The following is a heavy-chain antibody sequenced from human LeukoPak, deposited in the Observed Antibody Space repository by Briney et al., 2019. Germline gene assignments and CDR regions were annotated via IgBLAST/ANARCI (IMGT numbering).Heavy chain of an antibody. J-gene: IGHJ4*02. CDR3: AKSSYYDSSGYYREYYFDQ. V-gene: IGHV3-23*01. CDR1: GVTFSSYA. CDR2: ISGSGGST. D-gene: IGHD3-22*01. Sequence: GGSLRLSCAASGVTFSSYAMSWVRQAPGKGLEWVSAISGSGGSTYYADSVKGRFTVSRDNSKSTLYLQMNSLRAEDTAVYYCAKSSYYDSSGYYREYYFDQWGQGTLVTVSS.